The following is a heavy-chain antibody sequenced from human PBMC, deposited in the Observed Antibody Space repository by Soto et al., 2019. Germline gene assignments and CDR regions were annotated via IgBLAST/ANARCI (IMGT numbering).Heavy chain of an antibody. CDR3: ARDVAAAGNQVDY. CDR2: IYYSGST. J-gene: IGHJ4*02. Sequence: QVQLQESGPGLVKPSQTLSLTCTVSGGSISSGDYYWSWIRQPTGKVLEWIGYIYYSGSTYYNPSLKRRVTISVDPSKNHFSLKRSYVTAADTAVYYCARDVAAAGNQVDYWGQGTLVTVSS. V-gene: IGHV4-30-4*01. D-gene: IGHD6-13*01. CDR1: GGSISSGDYY.